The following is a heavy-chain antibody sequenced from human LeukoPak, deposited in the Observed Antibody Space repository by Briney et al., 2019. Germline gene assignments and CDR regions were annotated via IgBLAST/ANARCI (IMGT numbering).Heavy chain of an antibody. CDR3: AKDPEDIVVVVADNNWFDP. CDR1: GFTFSSYG. V-gene: IGHV3-30*02. J-gene: IGHJ5*02. D-gene: IGHD2-15*01. CDR2: IRYDGSNK. Sequence: PGGSLRLSCAASGFTFSSYGMHWVRQAPGKGLEWVAFIRYDGSNKYYADSVKGRFTISRDNSKNTLYLQMNSLRAEDTAVYYCAKDPEDIVVVVADNNWFDPWGQGTLVTVSS.